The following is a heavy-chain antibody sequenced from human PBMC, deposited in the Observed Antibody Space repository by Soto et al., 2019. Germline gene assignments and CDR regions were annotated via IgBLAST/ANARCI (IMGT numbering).Heavy chain of an antibody. D-gene: IGHD3-3*01. Sequence: EVQLLESGGGLVQPGGSLRLSCAASGFTFRSYAMSWVRQAPGKGLEWVSSISNRGGRTYHADAVKGRFTISRDNSKNTLYLQMNSLRAEDTAVYYCARDRTIFGVVRGWFDPWGQGTLVTVSS. CDR1: GFTFRSYA. CDR3: ARDRTIFGVVRGWFDP. J-gene: IGHJ5*02. V-gene: IGHV3-23*01. CDR2: ISNRGGRT.